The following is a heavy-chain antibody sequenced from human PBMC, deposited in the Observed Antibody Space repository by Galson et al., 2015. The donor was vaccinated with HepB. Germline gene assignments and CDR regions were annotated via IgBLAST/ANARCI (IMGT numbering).Heavy chain of an antibody. CDR1: GFTFSTYA. Sequence: SLRLSCAASGFTFSTYAMGWVRQAPGKGLEWVSAISGGGGTTYYADSVKGRFTISSDNFKNTLNLQMNTLRAEDTAIYYCARYSYDSSATNCLGDGVFHIWGQGTMVTVSS. CDR3: ARYSYDSSATNCLGDGVFHI. D-gene: IGHD3-22*01. CDR2: ISGGGGTT. J-gene: IGHJ3*02. V-gene: IGHV3-23*01.